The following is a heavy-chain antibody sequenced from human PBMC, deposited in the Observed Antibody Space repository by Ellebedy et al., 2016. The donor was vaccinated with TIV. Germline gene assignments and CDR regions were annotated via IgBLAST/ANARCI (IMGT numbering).Heavy chain of an antibody. CDR2: IYSTGDT. D-gene: IGHD6-25*01. Sequence: PGGSLRLSCAASGFTVSNNYMRWVRQAPGKGLEWVSLIYSTGDTHYPAFVKGRFTISRDNPKNTFYLQMNSLRVEDTDVYYGARDGGAASTAPPDYWGQGTLVTVSS. V-gene: IGHV3-66*01. J-gene: IGHJ4*02. CDR1: GFTVSNNY. CDR3: ARDGGAASTAPPDY.